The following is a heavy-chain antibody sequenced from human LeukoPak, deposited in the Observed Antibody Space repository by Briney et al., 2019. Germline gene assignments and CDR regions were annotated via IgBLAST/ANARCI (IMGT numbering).Heavy chain of an antibody. CDR2: INPNSGGT. D-gene: IGHD3-9*01. CDR1: GYTFTGYY. J-gene: IGHJ6*02. Sequence: ASVKVSCKASGYTFTGYYMHWVRQAPGQGLEWMGWINPNSGGTNYAQKFQGRVTVTRDTSISTAYMELSRLKSDDTAVYYCASYDILSGYSPYGMDVWGQGTTVTVSS. CDR3: ASYDILSGYSPYGMDV. V-gene: IGHV1-2*02.